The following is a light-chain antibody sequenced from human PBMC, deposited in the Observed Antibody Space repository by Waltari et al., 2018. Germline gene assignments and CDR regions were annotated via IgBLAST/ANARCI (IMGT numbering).Light chain of an antibody. J-gene: IGKJ4*01. V-gene: IGKV3-20*01. CDR3: QQYGSSPLT. CDR2: GAS. CDR1: PSVGSSY. Sequence: CRARPSVGSSYLAQYQQKPGQAPRLLIYGASSRATGIPDRFSGSGSGTDFTLTISRLEPEECAVYYWQQYGSSPLTFGGGTKVEIK.